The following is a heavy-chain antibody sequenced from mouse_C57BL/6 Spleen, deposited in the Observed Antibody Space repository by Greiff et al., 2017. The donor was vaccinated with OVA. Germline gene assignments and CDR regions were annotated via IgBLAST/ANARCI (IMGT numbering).Heavy chain of an antibody. Sequence: QVQLKESGPGLVQPSQSLSITCTVSGFSLTSYGVHWVRQSPGKGLEWLGVIWSGGSTDYNAAFISRLSISKDNSKSQVFFKMNSLQADDTAIYYCARNRVTTTGDYYAMDYWGQGTSVTVSS. CDR1: GFSLTSYG. CDR2: IWSGGST. V-gene: IGHV2-2*01. D-gene: IGHD2-2*01. J-gene: IGHJ4*01. CDR3: ARNRVTTTGDYYAMDY.